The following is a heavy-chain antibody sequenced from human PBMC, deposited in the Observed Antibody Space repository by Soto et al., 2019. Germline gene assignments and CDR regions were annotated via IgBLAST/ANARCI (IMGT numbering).Heavy chain of an antibody. J-gene: IGHJ4*02. CDR1: GGSISSGGYY. D-gene: IGHD3-3*01. CDR3: ARGPGEGYYDFWSGPHYFDY. Sequence: NPAETLSLTCTVSGGSISSGGYYWSWIGQHPGKGLEWIGYIYYSGSTYYNPSLKSRVTISVDTSKNQFSLKLSSVTAADTAVYYCARGPGEGYYDFWSGPHYFDYWGQGTLVTLSS. CDR2: IYYSGST. V-gene: IGHV4-31*03.